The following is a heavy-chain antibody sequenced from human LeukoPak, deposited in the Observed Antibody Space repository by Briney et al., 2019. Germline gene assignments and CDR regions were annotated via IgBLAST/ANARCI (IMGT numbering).Heavy chain of an antibody. CDR1: GGSINNYY. J-gene: IGHJ5*02. Sequence: SETLSLTCIVSGGSINNYYWTWIRQPPGKGLEWIGYVHYSGSTNYNPSLRSRVIISVDTSKNQFSMKLSSVTAADTAVYYCARGRPDQQLLAWFDPWGQGTLVTVSS. D-gene: IGHD2-2*01. V-gene: IGHV4-59*01. CDR2: VHYSGST. CDR3: ARGRPDQQLLAWFDP.